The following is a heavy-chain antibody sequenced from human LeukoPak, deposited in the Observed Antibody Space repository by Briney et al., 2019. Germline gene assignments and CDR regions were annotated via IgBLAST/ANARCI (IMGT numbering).Heavy chain of an antibody. CDR1: GFTFSSYG. V-gene: IGHV3-30*03. Sequence: GGSLRLSCAASGFTFSSYGMHWVRQAPGKGLEWVAVISYDGSNKYYGDSAKGRFTISRDNSKNTLYLQMNSLRAEDTAVYYCASHWAQQLVSDYWGQGTLVTVSS. CDR2: ISYDGSNK. D-gene: IGHD6-13*01. CDR3: ASHWAQQLVSDY. J-gene: IGHJ4*02.